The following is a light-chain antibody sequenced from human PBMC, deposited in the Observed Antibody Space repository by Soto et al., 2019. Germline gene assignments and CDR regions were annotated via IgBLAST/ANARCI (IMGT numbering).Light chain of an antibody. Sequence: DIQMTQSPSTLSASVGDRVTIICRATQSISTSLAWYQQKPGKAPNLLISGASNLESGVPSRFSGSGSGTEFTLTISSLQPDDFSSYYCQQYYTYSTFGQGTKVEIK. CDR3: QQYYTYST. J-gene: IGKJ1*01. V-gene: IGKV1-5*02. CDR2: GAS. CDR1: QSISTS.